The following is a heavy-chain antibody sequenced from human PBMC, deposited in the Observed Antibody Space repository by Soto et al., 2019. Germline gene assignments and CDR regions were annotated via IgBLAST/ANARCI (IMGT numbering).Heavy chain of an antibody. D-gene: IGHD2-15*01. J-gene: IGHJ3*02. Sequence: DVQLLESGGGLVQPGESLRLSCAASGFTFSSYAMSWVRQAPGKGLEWVSTISGSGGSTFYADAVRGRFAISRDNSNNALYLQMDRLGAGDTAVYYCAKGILVKVPTPRTFDIWGQGTMVIVSS. CDR2: ISGSGGST. V-gene: IGHV3-23*01. CDR3: AKGILVKVPTPRTFDI. CDR1: GFTFSSYA.